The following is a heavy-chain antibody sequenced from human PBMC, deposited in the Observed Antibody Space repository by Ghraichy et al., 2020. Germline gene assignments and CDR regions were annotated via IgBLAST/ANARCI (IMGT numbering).Heavy chain of an antibody. Sequence: SVKVSCKASGGTFSSYAISWVRQAPGQGLEWMGGIIPIFGTANYAQKFQGRVTITADESTSTAYMELSSLRSEDTAVYYCAQTVTTDYYYYYGMDVWGQGTTVTVSS. CDR2: IIPIFGTA. V-gene: IGHV1-69*13. D-gene: IGHD4-17*01. CDR3: AQTVTTDYYYYYGMDV. J-gene: IGHJ6*02. CDR1: GGTFSSYA.